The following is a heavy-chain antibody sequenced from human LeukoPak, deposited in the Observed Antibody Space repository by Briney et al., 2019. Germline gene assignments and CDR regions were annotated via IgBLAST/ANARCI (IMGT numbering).Heavy chain of an antibody. CDR2: INPNTGAT. D-gene: IGHD6-19*01. CDR1: GYTFTAFH. V-gene: IGHV1-2*02. Sequence: ASVKVSCKASGYTFTAFHVHWVRRAPGQGLEWMGWINPNTGATNHPQKFQGRVTMTTDTSISTAYMELSSLRSDDTAFYYCARGEVDTSGWDCFHFWGQGALVTVSS. CDR3: ARGEVDTSGWDCFHF. J-gene: IGHJ4*02.